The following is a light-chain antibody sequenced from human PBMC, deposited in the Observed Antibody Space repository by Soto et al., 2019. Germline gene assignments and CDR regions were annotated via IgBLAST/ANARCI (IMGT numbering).Light chain of an antibody. J-gene: IGKJ1*01. CDR3: QFGTMVWT. Sequence: EIVLTQSPGTLSLSPGERATLSCRASQSVSDMYLAWYQQKTGQAPRLLIYGASRRANGIPDRFSGSGAGTDLTLTLRRMEVEDFAVYYCQFGTMVWTFGQGTKVEI. V-gene: IGKV3-20*01. CDR1: QSVSDMY. CDR2: GAS.